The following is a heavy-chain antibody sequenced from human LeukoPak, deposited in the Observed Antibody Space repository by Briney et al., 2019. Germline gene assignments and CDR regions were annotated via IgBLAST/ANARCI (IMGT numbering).Heavy chain of an antibody. J-gene: IGHJ4*02. CDR3: AKGGSGSYDFDY. D-gene: IGHD1-26*01. CDR2: ISYDGSNK. CDR1: GFTFSSYG. Sequence: PGRSLRLSCAASGFTFSSYGVHWVRQAPGKGLEWVAVISYDGSNKYYADSVKGRFTISRDNSKNTLYLQMNSLRAEDTAVYYCAKGGSGSYDFDYWGQGTLVTVSS. V-gene: IGHV3-30*18.